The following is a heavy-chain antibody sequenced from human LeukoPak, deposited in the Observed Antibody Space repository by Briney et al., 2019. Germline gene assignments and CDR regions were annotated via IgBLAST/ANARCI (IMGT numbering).Heavy chain of an antibody. V-gene: IGHV4-39*01. J-gene: IGHJ5*01. CDR2: VYYGRTT. Sequence: SETLSLTCTVSAGSFISSSHHWGWIRQSPGKGLEWIGTVYYGRTTYYNPSLDGRVTISLDTSANHFSLQLNSVTAADTAVYYCVRHDGRGGATRGAFDSWGQGSLVPVS. D-gene: IGHD4/OR15-4a*01. CDR3: VRHDGRGGATRGAFDS. CDR1: AGSFISSSHH.